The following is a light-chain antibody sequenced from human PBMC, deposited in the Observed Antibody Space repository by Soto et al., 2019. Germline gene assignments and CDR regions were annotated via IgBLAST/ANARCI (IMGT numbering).Light chain of an antibody. CDR2: GAS. CDR1: QSVSSNY. V-gene: IGKV3-20*01. Sequence: EMVLTQSPGTLSLSPGERATLSCRASQSVSSNYLAWYQHKPGQAPRLLIYGASSRATGIPDRFSGSGSGTDFTLTISRLEPEDFAVYYCQQYGSSRWTFGQGTKVDIK. CDR3: QQYGSSRWT. J-gene: IGKJ1*01.